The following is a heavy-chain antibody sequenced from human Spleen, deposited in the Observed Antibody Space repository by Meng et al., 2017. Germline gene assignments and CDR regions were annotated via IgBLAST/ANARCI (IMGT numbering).Heavy chain of an antibody. V-gene: IGHV4/OR15-8*02. CDR3: ASWIYSCGWQ. D-gene: IGHD6-19*01. Sequence: QVQLQGAGPGRVKPSGTLSLTCVVSGGSISSIDWWSWVRQPPGKGLEWIGEIYHGGDTNYNPSLKSRVTIAIDRSKNQFSLKLSSVTAADTAVYYCASWIYSCGWQWGQGTLVTVSS. CDR1: GGSISSIDW. J-gene: IGHJ4*02. CDR2: IYHGGDT.